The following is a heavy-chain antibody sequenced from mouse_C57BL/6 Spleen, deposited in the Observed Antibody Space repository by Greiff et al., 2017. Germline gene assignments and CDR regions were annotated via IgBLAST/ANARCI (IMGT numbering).Heavy chain of an antibody. CDR3: ARSAIYYYGSSPYYYAMDY. J-gene: IGHJ4*01. Sequence: VQLQQSGAELVKPGASVTISCKASGYAFSSYWMNWVKPRPGKGLAWIGQIYPGDGDTNYNGKFKGKATLTAAKSSSTAYMQLSSLTSEDSAVYFCARSAIYYYGSSPYYYAMDYWGQGTSVTVAS. CDR2: IYPGDGDT. D-gene: IGHD1-1*01. CDR1: GYAFSSYW. V-gene: IGHV1-80*01.